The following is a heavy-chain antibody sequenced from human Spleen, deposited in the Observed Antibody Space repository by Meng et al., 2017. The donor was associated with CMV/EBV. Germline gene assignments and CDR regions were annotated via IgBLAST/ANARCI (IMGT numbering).Heavy chain of an antibody. Sequence: GESLKISCGASGFIFSNYGMHWVRQAPGKGLEWVASVRFDGNDKYYTDSVKGRFTISRDNSKNTLYLQMNSLRAEDTAVYYCAKVGYDFWTPSWHYYYGMDVWGQGTTVTISS. CDR3: AKVGYDFWTPSWHYYYGMDV. CDR2: VRFDGNDK. D-gene: IGHD3-3*01. J-gene: IGHJ6*02. V-gene: IGHV3-30*02. CDR1: GFIFSNYG.